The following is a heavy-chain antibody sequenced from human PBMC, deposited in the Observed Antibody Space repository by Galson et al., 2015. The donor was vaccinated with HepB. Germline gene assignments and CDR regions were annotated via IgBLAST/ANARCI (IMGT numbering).Heavy chain of an antibody. Sequence: SLRLSCAASGFTFSSYSMNWVRQAPGKGLEWVAVISYDGSNKYYADSVKGRFTISRDNSKNTLYLQMNSLRAEDTAVYYCAKDLRGTTIFGVATHYYYYYGMDVWGQGTTVTVSS. V-gene: IGHV3-30*18. J-gene: IGHJ6*02. CDR1: GFTFSSYS. CDR2: ISYDGSNK. CDR3: AKDLRGTTIFGVATHYYYYYGMDV. D-gene: IGHD3-3*01.